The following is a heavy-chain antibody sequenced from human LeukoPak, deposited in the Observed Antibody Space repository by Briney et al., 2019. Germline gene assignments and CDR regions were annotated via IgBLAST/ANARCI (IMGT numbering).Heavy chain of an antibody. D-gene: IGHD1-14*01. J-gene: IGHJ4*02. V-gene: IGHV3-48*03. CDR1: GFSFSSYE. CDR3: ARDHSEPGVIFDY. Sequence: PGGSLRLSCAASGFSFSSYEMNWVRQVPGKGLEWVSYITGSGSATYHADSVKGRFTISRDSAKNLLFLQMNSLRAEDTAVYYCARDHSEPGVIFDYWGQGTLVTVSS. CDR2: ITGSGSAT.